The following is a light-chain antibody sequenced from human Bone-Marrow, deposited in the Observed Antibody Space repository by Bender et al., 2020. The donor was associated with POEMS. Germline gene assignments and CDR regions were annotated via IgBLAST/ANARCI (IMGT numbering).Light chain of an antibody. V-gene: IGLV3-1*01. J-gene: IGLJ2*01. CDR1: KLGEEY. CDR3: QSWGSNTDV. Sequence: SYELTQPPSVSVSPGQTATITCSGEKLGEEYACWYQQKPGQSPVVVIYQDTKRPSGIPERVSGSTSGNTASLTISGTQTMDEAEYYCQSWGSNTDVFGGGTKLTVL. CDR2: QDT.